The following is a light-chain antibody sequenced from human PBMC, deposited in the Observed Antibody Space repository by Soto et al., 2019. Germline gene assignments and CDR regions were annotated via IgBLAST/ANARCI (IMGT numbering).Light chain of an antibody. V-gene: IGKV2-28*01. CDR2: LGS. Sequence: DIVMTQSPLSLPVTPGEPASISCRSSQSLLHSNGYNYLDWYLQKPGQSPQLLIYLGSNRASGVSDRFSGSGSGTDFTLKISRVEAEDVGVYYCMQALQTPYTFGQGNKLEIK. CDR1: QSLLHSNGYNY. CDR3: MQALQTPYT. J-gene: IGKJ2*01.